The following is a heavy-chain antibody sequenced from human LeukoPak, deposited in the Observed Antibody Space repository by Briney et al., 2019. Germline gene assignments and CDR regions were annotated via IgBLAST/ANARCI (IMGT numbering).Heavy chain of an antibody. CDR3: ARGGGSTMIVVVPQDAFDI. V-gene: IGHV4-34*01. D-gene: IGHD3-22*01. CDR1: GGSFSGYY. Sequence: SETLSLTCAVYGGSFSGYYWSWIRQPPGKGLEWIGEINHSGSTNYNPSLKSRVTISVDTSKNQFSLKLSSVTAADTAVYYCARGGGSTMIVVVPQDAFDIWGQGTRATVSS. CDR2: INHSGST. J-gene: IGHJ3*02.